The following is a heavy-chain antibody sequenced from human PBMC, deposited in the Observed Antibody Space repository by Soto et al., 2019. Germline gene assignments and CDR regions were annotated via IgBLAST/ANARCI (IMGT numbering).Heavy chain of an antibody. D-gene: IGHD3-16*02. Sequence: QVQLVQSGAEVKETGSSVKVSCKSSGYIFKNYAVTWLRQAPGQGLEWMGGIIPVFGTPDYSQKFRGRVTITADESTSTVYMELRSLTSEDTAVYYCARHLYDYVWGSYRHWGQGTLVNVSS. J-gene: IGHJ4*02. CDR2: IIPVFGTP. V-gene: IGHV1-69*01. CDR3: ARHLYDYVWGSYRH. CDR1: GYIFKNYA.